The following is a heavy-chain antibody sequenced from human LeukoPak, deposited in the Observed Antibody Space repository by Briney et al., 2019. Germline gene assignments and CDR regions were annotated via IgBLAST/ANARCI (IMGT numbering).Heavy chain of an antibody. CDR3: VLLSLSPG. CDR2: ISSDGTNA. D-gene: IGHD3-10*01. V-gene: IGHV3-74*01. CDR1: GFTFSNYW. J-gene: IGHJ4*02. Sequence: AGGSLRLSCAASGFTFSNYWMHWVRQVPGKGLVWVSRISSDGTNANYADSVKGRFTISRDNAKNTLYLQMNSLRAEDTAVYYCVLLSLSPGWGQGTLVTVSS.